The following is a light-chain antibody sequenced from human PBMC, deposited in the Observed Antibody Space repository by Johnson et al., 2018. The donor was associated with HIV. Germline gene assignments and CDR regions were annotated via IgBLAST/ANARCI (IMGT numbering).Light chain of an antibody. V-gene: IGLV1-44*01. J-gene: IGLJ1*01. Sequence: QPVLTQPPSASGPPGQRVTISCSGSSSNIGSDPVNWYQQLPGTAPKLLIYRNNQRPSGVPDRFSGSKSGTSASLAISGLQAEDEADYYCAAWDDNLNGPGYVFGAGTKVTVL. CDR3: AAWDDNLNGPGYV. CDR2: RNN. CDR1: SSNIGSDP.